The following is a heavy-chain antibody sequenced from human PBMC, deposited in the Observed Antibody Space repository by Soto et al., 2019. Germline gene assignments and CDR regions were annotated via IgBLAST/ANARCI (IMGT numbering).Heavy chain of an antibody. CDR1: GGSISSSSYY. Sequence: SETLSLTCTVSGGSISSSSYYWGWIRQPPGKGLEWIGSIYYSGSTYYNPSLKSRVTISVDTSKNQFSLKLSSVTAADTAVYYCARHALNPYCGGDCYPGAISCWGQGTLVTVSS. J-gene: IGHJ4*02. D-gene: IGHD2-21*02. CDR2: IYYSGST. V-gene: IGHV4-39*01. CDR3: ARHALNPYCGGDCYPGAISC.